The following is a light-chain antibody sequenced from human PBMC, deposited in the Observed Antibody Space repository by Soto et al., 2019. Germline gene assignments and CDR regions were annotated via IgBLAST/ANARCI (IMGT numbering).Light chain of an antibody. J-gene: IGKJ5*01. V-gene: IGKV3-20*01. CDR1: QTVSKNY. CDR3: QQHPPPPIT. CDR2: DAS. Sequence: EIVLTQSPGTLSLSPGERAILSCRTSQTVSKNYLAWYQQKPGQAPRLLIHDASSRATGIPDRFSGSGSGTDFSLTISRLEPGDFAVYSRQQHPPPPITFGQGTRPEIK.